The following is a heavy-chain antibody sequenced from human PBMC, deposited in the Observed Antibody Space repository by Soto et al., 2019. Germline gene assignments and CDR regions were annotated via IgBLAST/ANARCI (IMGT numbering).Heavy chain of an antibody. CDR1: GFTFSNAW. CDR3: TTDLEYSSSSEIDAFDI. V-gene: IGHV3-15*01. D-gene: IGHD6-6*01. J-gene: IGHJ3*02. Sequence: GGSLRLSCAASGFTFSNAWMSWVRQAPGKGLEWVGRIKSKTDGGTTDYAAPVKGRFTISRDDSKNTLYLQMNSLKTEDTAVYYCTTDLEYSSSSEIDAFDIWGQGTMVTVSS. CDR2: IKSKTDGGTT.